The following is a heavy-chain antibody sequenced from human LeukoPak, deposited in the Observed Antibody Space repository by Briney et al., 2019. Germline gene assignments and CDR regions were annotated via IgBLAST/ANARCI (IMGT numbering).Heavy chain of an antibody. CDR2: FDPEDGET. CDR3: ATGLGWYYDSSGYVLDY. CDR1: GYTLTELS. J-gene: IGHJ4*02. Sequence: ASVKVSCKVSGYTLTELSMHWVRQAPGKGLEWMGGFDPEDGETIYAQKFQGRVTMTEDTPTDTAYMELSSLRSEDTAVYYCATGLGWYYDSSGYVLDYWGQGTLVTVSS. D-gene: IGHD3-22*01. V-gene: IGHV1-24*01.